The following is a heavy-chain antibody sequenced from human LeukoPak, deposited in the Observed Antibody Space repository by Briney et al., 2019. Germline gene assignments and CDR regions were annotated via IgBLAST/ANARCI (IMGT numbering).Heavy chain of an antibody. D-gene: IGHD6-6*01. CDR2: IYYSGST. CDR1: GGSISNGTYY. CDR3: ARDSYSSSDKFDY. J-gene: IGHJ4*02. V-gene: IGHV4-39*02. Sequence: SETLSLTCTVSGGSISNGTYYWGWIRQPPGKGLEWIGSIYYSGSTYYNPSLKSRVTISVDTSKNQFSLKLSSVTAADTAVYYCARDSYSSSDKFDYWGQGTLVTVSS.